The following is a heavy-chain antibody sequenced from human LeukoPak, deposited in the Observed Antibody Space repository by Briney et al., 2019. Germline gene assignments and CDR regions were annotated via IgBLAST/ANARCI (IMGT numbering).Heavy chain of an antibody. J-gene: IGHJ3*02. D-gene: IGHD1-26*01. Sequence: SETLSLTCAVSGGSISSSNWWSWVRQPPGKGLEWIGEINHSGSTNYNPSLKSRVTISVDTSKNQFSLKLSSVTAADTAVYYCARHAGAIVGATVGAFDIWGQGTMVTVSS. V-gene: IGHV4-4*02. CDR1: GGSISSSNW. CDR2: INHSGST. CDR3: ARHAGAIVGATVGAFDI.